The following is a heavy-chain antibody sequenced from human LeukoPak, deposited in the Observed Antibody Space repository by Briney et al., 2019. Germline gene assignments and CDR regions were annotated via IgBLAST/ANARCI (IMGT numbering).Heavy chain of an antibody. CDR1: GFTFSDHW. CDR2: IRNDGGET. Sequence: GGSQRLSCVGSGFTFSDHWMHWVRQAPGKGLVWVSRIRNDGGETNYADSVKGRFTISRDNAKNTLFLQMNSLRAEDTAVYYCSRVRASFDHWGQGTLVTVAS. CDR3: SRVRASFDH. V-gene: IGHV3-74*01. J-gene: IGHJ4*02. D-gene: IGHD3-10*01.